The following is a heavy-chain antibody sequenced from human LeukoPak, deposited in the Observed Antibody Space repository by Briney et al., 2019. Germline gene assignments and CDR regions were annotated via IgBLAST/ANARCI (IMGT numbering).Heavy chain of an antibody. CDR1: GYTFTSYG. Sequence: GASVKVSCKASGYTFTSYGISWVRQAPGQGHEWMGWISAYNGNTNYAQKLQGRVTMTTDTSTSTAYMELRSLRSDDTAVYYCAREQNCSIISCYAGFDPWGQGTLVTVSS. CDR2: ISAYNGNT. D-gene: IGHD2-2*01. CDR3: AREQNCSIISCYAGFDP. V-gene: IGHV1-18*01. J-gene: IGHJ5*02.